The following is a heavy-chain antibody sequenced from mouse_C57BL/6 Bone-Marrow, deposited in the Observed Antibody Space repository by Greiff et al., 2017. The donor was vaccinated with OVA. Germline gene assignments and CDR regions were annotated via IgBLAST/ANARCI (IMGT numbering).Heavy chain of an antibody. J-gene: IGHJ4*01. CDR2: ISSGGSYT. V-gene: IGHV5-6*02. D-gene: IGHD1-1*01. CDR1: GFTFSSYG. CDR3: ARWGTTVVGAMDY. Sequence: DVMLVESGGDLVKPGGSLKLSCAASGFTFSSYGMSWVRQTPDKRLEWVATISSGGSYTYYPDSVKGRFTISRDNAKNTLYLQMSSLKSEDTAMYYCARWGTTVVGAMDYWGQGTSVTVSS.